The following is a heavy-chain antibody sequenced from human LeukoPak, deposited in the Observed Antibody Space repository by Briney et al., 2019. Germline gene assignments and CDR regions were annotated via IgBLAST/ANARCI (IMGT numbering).Heavy chain of an antibody. D-gene: IGHD5-24*01. CDR3: AKSGYNRFDY. V-gene: IGHV3-7*03. CDR2: IQEDGKKE. J-gene: IGHJ4*02. CDR1: GFTFTKFW. Sequence: HPGGSLRLSCAASGFTFTKFWMSWVRQAPGQGLEWVANIQEDGKKENYVDSVKGRFTISRDNAKNSLYLQMNSLRAEDTAVYYCAKSGYNRFDYWGQGTLVTVSS.